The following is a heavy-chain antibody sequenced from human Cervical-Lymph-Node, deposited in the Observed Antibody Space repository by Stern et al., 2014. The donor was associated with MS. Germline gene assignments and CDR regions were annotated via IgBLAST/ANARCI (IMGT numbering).Heavy chain of an antibody. Sequence: QLQLQESGPGLVKPSETLSLTCAVSGDSISSYTHYWAWIRQPPGKGLEWIGSVYYSGATYYNPSLKSPVTISVTTSKNHFSLGLTSVTAADTAVYYCAKHACTGAACPFDLWGQGTLVTVSS. CDR3: AKHACTGAACPFDL. D-gene: IGHD2-8*02. V-gene: IGHV4-39*01. CDR2: VYYSGAT. CDR1: GDSISSYTHY. J-gene: IGHJ4*02.